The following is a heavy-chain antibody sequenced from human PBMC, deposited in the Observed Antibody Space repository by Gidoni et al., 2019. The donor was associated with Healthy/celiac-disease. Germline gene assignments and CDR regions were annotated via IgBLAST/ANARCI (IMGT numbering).Heavy chain of an antibody. V-gene: IGHV4-4*02. CDR3: ARVLSTREMTNDAFDI. D-gene: IGHD4-17*01. CDR1: GGSISSRNW. J-gene: IGHJ3*02. CDR2: MYHSGST. Sequence: QVQRQESGPGRVKPAGTLALTCAVPGGSISSRNWWSWVRQPPGKGLEWNGEMYHSGSTNYNPSLKSRVTISVDKSKTQFSLKLSSVTAADTAVYYCARVLSTREMTNDAFDIWGQGTMVTVSS.